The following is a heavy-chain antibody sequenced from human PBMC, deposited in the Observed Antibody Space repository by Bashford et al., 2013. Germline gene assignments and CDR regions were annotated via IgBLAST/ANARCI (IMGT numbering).Heavy chain of an antibody. J-gene: IGHJ4*02. D-gene: IGHD1-26*01. CDR1: GFTFTSSA. CDR3: AAEFTTKNGRNDY. CDR2: IVVGSGNT. V-gene: IGHV1-58*02. Sequence: SVKVSCKASGFTFTSSAMQWVRQARGQRLEWIGWIVVGSGNTNYAQKFQERVTITRDMSTSTAYMELSSLRSEDTAVYYCAAEFTTKNGRNDYWGQGTLVTVSS.